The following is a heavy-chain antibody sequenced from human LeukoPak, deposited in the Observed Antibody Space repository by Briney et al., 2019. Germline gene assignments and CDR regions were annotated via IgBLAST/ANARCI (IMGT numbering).Heavy chain of an antibody. Sequence: ASVKVSCKASGGTFSSYAISWVRQAPGQGLEWMGGIIPIFGTANYAQKFQGRVTITADKSTSTAYMELSSLRSEDTAVYYCAREGQVVPAAVSRPNDAFDIWGQGTMVTVSS. CDR2: IIPIFGTA. D-gene: IGHD2-2*01. CDR1: GGTFSSYA. V-gene: IGHV1-69*06. CDR3: AREGQVVPAAVSRPNDAFDI. J-gene: IGHJ3*02.